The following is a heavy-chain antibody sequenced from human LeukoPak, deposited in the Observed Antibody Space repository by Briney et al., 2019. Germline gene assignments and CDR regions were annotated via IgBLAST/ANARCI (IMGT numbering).Heavy chain of an antibody. CDR2: IYYSGST. V-gene: IGHV4-59*04. CDR1: GGSISSYY. Sequence: SETLSLTCTVSGGSISSYYWSWIRQPPGRGLEWIGYIYYSGSTYYNPSLKSRVTISVDTSKNQFSLKLSSVTAADTAVYYCARATDYSNYSIYYYYYMDVWGKGTTVTVSS. D-gene: IGHD4-11*01. J-gene: IGHJ6*03. CDR3: ARATDYSNYSIYYYYYMDV.